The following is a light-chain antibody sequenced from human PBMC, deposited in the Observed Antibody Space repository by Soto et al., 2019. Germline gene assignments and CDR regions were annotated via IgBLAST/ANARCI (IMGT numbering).Light chain of an antibody. V-gene: IGKV3D-15*01. J-gene: IGKJ4*01. CDR1: QNINSN. CDR2: GAS. CDR3: QQYKDWTPLT. Sequence: EILMTQSPLTLSVSPGEGATLSCRASQNINSNLAWYQQRPGQAPRVLIYGASSRASGIPDRFSGSGSGTAFTLTITSLETDDFAVYYCQQYKDWTPLTFGGGTRVESK.